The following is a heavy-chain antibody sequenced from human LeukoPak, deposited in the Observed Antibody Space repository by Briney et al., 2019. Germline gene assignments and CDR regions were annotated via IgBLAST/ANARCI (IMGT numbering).Heavy chain of an antibody. CDR1: GFTVSSNY. Sequence: GGSLRLSCAASGFTVSSNYMSWVRQAPGKGLEWVSVIYSGGSTYYADSVKGRFTISRDNSKNTLYLQMNSLRAEDTAVYYCARGVAAARQPSAGSYFDYWGQGTLATVSS. CDR3: ARGVAAARQPSAGSYFDY. D-gene: IGHD6-13*01. CDR2: IYSGGST. J-gene: IGHJ4*02. V-gene: IGHV3-66*01.